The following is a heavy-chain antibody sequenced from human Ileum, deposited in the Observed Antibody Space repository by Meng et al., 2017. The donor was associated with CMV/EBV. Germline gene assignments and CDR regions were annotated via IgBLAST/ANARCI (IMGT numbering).Heavy chain of an antibody. CDR1: GFSFNIYS. D-gene: IGHD3/OR15-3a*01. CDR3: ARDRDWAFDY. CDR2: ISSGFSGR. J-gene: IGHJ4*02. Sequence: GGSLRLSCAVSGFSFNIYSVTWVRQGPGKGLEWLSYISSGFSGRQYADSVKGQFTISTDSDKSLLFLEMNNLRAEDTAVYYCARDRDWAFDYWGQGTLVTVSS. V-gene: IGHV3-48*04.